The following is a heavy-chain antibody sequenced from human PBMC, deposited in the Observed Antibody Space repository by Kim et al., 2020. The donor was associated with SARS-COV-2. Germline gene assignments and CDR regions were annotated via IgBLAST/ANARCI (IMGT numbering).Heavy chain of an antibody. CDR1: GFTFSSYG. Sequence: GGSLRLSCAASGFTFSSYGMHWVRQAPGKGLEWVAVISYDGSNKYYADSVKGRFTISRDNSKNTLYLQMNSLRAEDTAVYYCARDHRRSSGYYWVDLYYFDYWGQGTLVTVSS. CDR3: ARDHRRSSGYYWVDLYYFDY. V-gene: IGHV3-33*05. J-gene: IGHJ4*02. D-gene: IGHD3-22*01. CDR2: ISYDGSNK.